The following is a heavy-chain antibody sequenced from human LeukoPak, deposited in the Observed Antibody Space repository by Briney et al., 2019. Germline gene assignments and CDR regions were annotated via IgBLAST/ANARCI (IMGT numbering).Heavy chain of an antibody. D-gene: IGHD5-12*01. CDR2: IYPGDSDT. CDR1: GYSFTDYW. CDR3: ARRHSESGYDMTDFDY. J-gene: IGHJ4*02. Sequence: GESLKISCKGSGYSFTDYWIAWVRQMPGKGLESMGIIYPGDSDTIYSPSFQGQVTMSADKSISTAYLQWSSLKASDTAMYYCARRHSESGYDMTDFDYWGQGTLVTVSS. V-gene: IGHV5-51*01.